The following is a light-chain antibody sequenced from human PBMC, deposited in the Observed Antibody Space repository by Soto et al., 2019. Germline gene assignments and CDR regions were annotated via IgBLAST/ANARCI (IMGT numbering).Light chain of an antibody. J-gene: IGKJ1*01. Sequence: DIQMTQSPSTLSASVGDRVTITCRASQSISSWLAWYQQKPGKAPKLLIYDASSLESGVPSRFSGSGSGTEFTLTISSLQPDDFATYYCQQYKTHWTFGPGTKVDI. CDR1: QSISSW. V-gene: IGKV1-5*01. CDR3: QQYKTHWT. CDR2: DAS.